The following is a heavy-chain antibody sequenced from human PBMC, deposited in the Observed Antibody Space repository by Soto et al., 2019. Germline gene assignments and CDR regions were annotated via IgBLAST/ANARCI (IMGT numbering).Heavy chain of an antibody. V-gene: IGHV4-61*01. Sequence: SETLSLTCTVSGGSVSSGSYYWSWIRQPPGRGLEWIGYIYYSGSTNYNPSLKSRVTISVDTSKNQFSLKLSSVTAADTAVYYCARDSAVAGTRGGTVFDYWGQGTLVTVSS. J-gene: IGHJ4*02. CDR2: IYYSGST. CDR3: ARDSAVAGTRGGTVFDY. CDR1: GGSVSSGSYY. D-gene: IGHD6-19*01.